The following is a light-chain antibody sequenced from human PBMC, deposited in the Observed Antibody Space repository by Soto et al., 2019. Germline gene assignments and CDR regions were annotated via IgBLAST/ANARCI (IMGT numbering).Light chain of an antibody. Sequence: QSALTQPASVSGSPGQSITFSCTGTSSDIGAYDYVSWYQQHPGKAPKLIIYEVSNRPSGVSNRFSGSKSGNTASLTISGLQAEDEADYYCNSFTRSSNLVFAGGTKRTVL. CDR3: NSFTRSSNLV. J-gene: IGLJ2*01. CDR2: EVS. V-gene: IGLV2-14*01. CDR1: SSDIGAYDY.